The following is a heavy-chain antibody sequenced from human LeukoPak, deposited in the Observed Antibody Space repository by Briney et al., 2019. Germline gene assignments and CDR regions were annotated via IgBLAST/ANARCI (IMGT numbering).Heavy chain of an antibody. CDR1: GGSISSSSYC. D-gene: IGHD3-3*01. Sequence: SETLSLTCTVSGGSISSSSYCWGWIRQPPGKGLEWIGSIYYSGTTYYNPSLKSRVTISVDTSKIQFSLKLSSVAATDTAVYFCARLRFDFWSGYTHPYFDYWGQGTLVTVSS. CDR3: ARLRFDFWSGYTHPYFDY. J-gene: IGHJ4*02. V-gene: IGHV4-39*01. CDR2: IYYSGTT.